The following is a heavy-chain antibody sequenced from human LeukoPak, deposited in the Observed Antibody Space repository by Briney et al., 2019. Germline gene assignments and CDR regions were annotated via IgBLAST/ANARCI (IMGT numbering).Heavy chain of an antibody. CDR1: GGSISSGSYY. D-gene: IGHD7-27*01. Sequence: SQTLSLTCTVSGGSISSGSYYWSWIRQPAGKGLEWIGRICTSGSTNYNPSLKSRVTISVDTSKNQFSLRLSSVTAADTAVYYCASSNALVWGYFDYWGQGTLVTVSS. V-gene: IGHV4-61*02. J-gene: IGHJ4*02. CDR3: ASSNALVWGYFDY. CDR2: ICTSGST.